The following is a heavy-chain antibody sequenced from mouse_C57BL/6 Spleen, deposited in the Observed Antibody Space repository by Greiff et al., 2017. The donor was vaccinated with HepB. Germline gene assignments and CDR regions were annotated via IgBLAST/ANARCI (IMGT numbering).Heavy chain of an antibody. CDR3: AREELFDY. V-gene: IGHV1-82*01. J-gene: IGHJ2*01. CDR1: GYAFSSSW. Sequence: VQRVESGPELVKPGASVKISCKASGYAFSSSWMNWVKQRPGKGLEWIGRIYPGDGDTNYNGKFKGKATLTADKSSSTAYMQLSSLTSEDSAVYFCAREELFDYWGQGTTLTVSS. CDR2: IYPGDGDT.